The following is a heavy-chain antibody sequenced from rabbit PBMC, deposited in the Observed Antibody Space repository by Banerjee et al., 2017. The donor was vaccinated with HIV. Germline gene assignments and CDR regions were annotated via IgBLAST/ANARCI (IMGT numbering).Heavy chain of an antibody. CDR2: IGAGSSGYT. V-gene: IGHV1S45*01. J-gene: IGHJ6*01. CDR1: GFDFSRNA. Sequence: QKHLVESGGGLVQPEGSLTLTCKASGFDFSRNAMCWVRQAPGTRLEWIACIGAGSSGYTYYASWAKGRFTISKTSATTVTLQMTSLTAADTATYFCARGAVNSDYSYYGMDLRGPGTLVTVS. D-gene: IGHD2-1*01. CDR3: ARGAVNSDYSYYGMDL.